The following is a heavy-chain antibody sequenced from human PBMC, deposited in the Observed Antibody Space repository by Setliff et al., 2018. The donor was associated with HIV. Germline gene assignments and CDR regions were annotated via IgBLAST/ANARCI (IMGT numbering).Heavy chain of an antibody. J-gene: IGHJ6*03. CDR2: FYYNGDS. D-gene: IGHD4-17*01. CDR3: ARAGAYRHYYYYYMDV. V-gene: IGHV4-39*07. CDR1: GDSVNDRSYF. Sequence: SETLSLTCTVSGDSVNDRSYFWGWIRRPPGKGLEWIGTFYYNGDSRYNPSLKSRVTISVDTSKNQFSLKLSSVTAADTAVYYCARAGAYRHYYYYYMDVWGKGTTVTVSS.